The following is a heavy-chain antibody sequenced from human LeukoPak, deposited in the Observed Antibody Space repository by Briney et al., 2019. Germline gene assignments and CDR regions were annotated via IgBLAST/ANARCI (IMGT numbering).Heavy chain of an antibody. V-gene: IGHV4-59*01. CDR1: DGSISSYY. CDR3: ARGQVGATTDGFDY. CDR2: IYYSGST. Sequence: SETLSLTCTVSDGSISSYYWSWIRQPPGKGLEWIGYIYYSGSTNYNPSLKSRVTISVDTSKNQFSLKLSSVTAADTAVYYCARGQVGATTDGFDYWGQGTLVTVSS. D-gene: IGHD1-26*01. J-gene: IGHJ4*02.